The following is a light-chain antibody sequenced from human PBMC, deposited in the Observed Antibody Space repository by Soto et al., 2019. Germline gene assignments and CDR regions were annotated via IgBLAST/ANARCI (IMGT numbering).Light chain of an antibody. J-gene: IGLJ1*01. V-gene: IGLV1-44*01. CDR1: SSNIGTNT. Sequence: QSVLTQPPSASGTPGQRVTISCSGSSSNIGTNTVSWYQHLPGTAPKLLIYNNNQRPSVVPDRFSGSKSGTSASLAISGLQSEDEADYYCAAWDDSLSGHFVFGPGTKLTVL. CDR3: AAWDDSLSGHFV. CDR2: NNN.